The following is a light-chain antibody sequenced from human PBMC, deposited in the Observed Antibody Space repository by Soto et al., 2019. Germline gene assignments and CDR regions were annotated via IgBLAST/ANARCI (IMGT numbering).Light chain of an antibody. CDR3: LLSYSGARPYWV. Sequence: QAVVTQEPSLTVSPGGTVTLTCGSSTGAVTSGHYPYWFQQKPGQAPRTLIYDTSNKHSWTPARFSGSLLGGKAALTLSGAQPEDEAEYYCLLSYSGARPYWVFGGVTKLTVL. CDR1: TGAVTSGHY. V-gene: IGLV7-46*01. J-gene: IGLJ3*02. CDR2: DTS.